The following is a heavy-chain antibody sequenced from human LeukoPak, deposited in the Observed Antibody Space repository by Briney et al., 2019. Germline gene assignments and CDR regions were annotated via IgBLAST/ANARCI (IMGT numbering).Heavy chain of an antibody. CDR2: IYSGGST. D-gene: IGHD3-10*01. Sequence: RGGSLRLSCAASGFTVSSNYMTWVRQAPGKGLEWVSVIYSGGSTYYADSVKGRFTISRDNSKNTLYLQMNSLRTEDTAVYYCARSKGSGRYYSYDYWGQGTLVTVSS. CDR3: ARSKGSGRYYSYDY. V-gene: IGHV3-53*01. J-gene: IGHJ4*02. CDR1: GFTVSSNY.